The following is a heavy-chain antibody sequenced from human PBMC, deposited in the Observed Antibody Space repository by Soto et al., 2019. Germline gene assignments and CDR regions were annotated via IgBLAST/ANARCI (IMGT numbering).Heavy chain of an antibody. J-gene: IGHJ4*02. Sequence: GGSLRLSCAASRFTFSSYAMHWVRQAPGKGLEWVAVTLSDGGNKYYADSVKGRFSISRDDSKNTLYLQMNSLRTEDTAVYYCARGFLYYLVDYWGQGTLVTVSS. CDR1: RFTFSSYA. V-gene: IGHV3-30*04. CDR3: ARGFLYYLVDY. CDR2: TLSDGGNK. D-gene: IGHD3-22*01.